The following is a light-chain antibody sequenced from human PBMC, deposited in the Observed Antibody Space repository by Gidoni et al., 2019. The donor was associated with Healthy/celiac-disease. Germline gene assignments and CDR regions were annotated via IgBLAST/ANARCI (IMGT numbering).Light chain of an antibody. CDR2: GAP. CDR3: QQYNNWPQT. Sequence: EIVMTQSPATLSVSPGERATLSCRASQSVSSNLAWYQQKPGQAPRLLIYGAPTRAPGIPARFSGSGSGTEFTLTISSLQPEDFAVYYCQQYNNWPQTFGQGTKVEIK. V-gene: IGKV3-15*01. J-gene: IGKJ1*01. CDR1: QSVSSN.